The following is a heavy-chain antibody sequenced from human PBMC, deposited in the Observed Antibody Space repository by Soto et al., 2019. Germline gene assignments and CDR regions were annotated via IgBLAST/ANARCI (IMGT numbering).Heavy chain of an antibody. CDR3: AWSRGFLEWSYYYGMDV. Sequence: SGPTLVNPTQTLTLTCTFSGFSLSTSGMRVSWIRQPPGKALEWLARIDWDDDKFYSTSLKTRLTISKDTSKNQVVLTMTNMDPVDTATYYCAWSRGFLEWSYYYGMDVWGQGTTVTVSS. J-gene: IGHJ6*02. V-gene: IGHV2-70*04. CDR2: IDWDDDK. D-gene: IGHD3-3*01. CDR1: GFSLSTSGMR.